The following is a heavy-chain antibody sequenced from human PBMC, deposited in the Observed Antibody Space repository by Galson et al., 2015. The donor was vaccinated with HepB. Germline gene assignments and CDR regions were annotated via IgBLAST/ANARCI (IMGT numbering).Heavy chain of an antibody. CDR2: ISYDGSNK. J-gene: IGHJ6*02. D-gene: IGHD6-19*01. CDR3: ARKGSQWLAITYYYYYGMDV. CDR1: GFTFSSYA. V-gene: IGHV3-30-3*01. Sequence: SLRLSCAASGFTFSSYAMHWVRQAPGKGLEWVAVISYDGSNKYYADSVKGRFTISRDNSKNTLYLQMNSLRAEDTAVYYCARKGSQWLAITYYYYYGMDVWGQGTTVTVSS.